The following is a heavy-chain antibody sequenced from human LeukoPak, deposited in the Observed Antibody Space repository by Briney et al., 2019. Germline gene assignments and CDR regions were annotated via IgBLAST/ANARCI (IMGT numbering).Heavy chain of an antibody. V-gene: IGHV3-11*04. J-gene: IGHJ4*02. Sequence: PGGSLRLSCAASGFTFSDYYMSWIRQAPGKGLEWVSYISSSGSTIYYADSVKGRFTISRDNAKNSLYLQMNSLRAEDTAVYYCARTYIPRGRGDYVWGSYRYTVFDYWGQGTLVTVSS. CDR2: ISSSGSTI. CDR1: GFTFSDYY. D-gene: IGHD3-16*02. CDR3: ARTYIPRGRGDYVWGSYRYTVFDY.